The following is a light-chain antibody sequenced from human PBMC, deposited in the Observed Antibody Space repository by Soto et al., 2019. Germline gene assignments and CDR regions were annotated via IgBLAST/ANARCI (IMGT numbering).Light chain of an antibody. J-gene: IGKJ4*01. CDR2: EAS. V-gene: IGKV3-11*01. CDR1: QTVNSN. CDR3: QQHINWPLT. Sequence: EIVMPQSPTTLSVSPGERSTLSCRASQTVNSNLAWYQQKPGQAPRLLIYEASNGATGIPARFSGSGSGADFTLTISSLEPEDFALYYCQQHINWPLTFGGGTKVDIK.